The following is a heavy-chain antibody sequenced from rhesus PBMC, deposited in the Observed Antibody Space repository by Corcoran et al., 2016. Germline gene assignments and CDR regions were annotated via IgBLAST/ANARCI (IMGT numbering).Heavy chain of an antibody. CDR3: ARDLAAAGTFDF. CDR1: GGSISSSY. J-gene: IGHJ3*01. Sequence: QLQLQESGPGLVKPSETLSVTCAVSGGSISSSYWSWIRQAQGKGLEWIGYINGSGSSTNYNPSLKCRVTLSVDTSKNQLSLKLSSVTTADTAVYYCARDLAAAGTFDFWGQGLRVTVSS. CDR2: INGSGSST. D-gene: IGHD6-25*01. V-gene: IGHV4-169*02.